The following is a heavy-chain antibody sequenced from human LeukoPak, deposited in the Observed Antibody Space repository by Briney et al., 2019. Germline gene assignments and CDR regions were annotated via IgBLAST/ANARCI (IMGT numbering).Heavy chain of an antibody. CDR1: GYTFSNYW. CDR3: ARRNGDYELDY. Sequence: GESLKISCKGSGYTFSNYWIGWVRQMPGKGLEWMRIIYPGDSGTRYSPSFQGQVTISADKSISTAYLQWSSLKASDTAMYYCARRNGDYELDYWGQGTLVTVSS. D-gene: IGHD3-16*01. J-gene: IGHJ4*02. V-gene: IGHV5-51*01. CDR2: IYPGDSGT.